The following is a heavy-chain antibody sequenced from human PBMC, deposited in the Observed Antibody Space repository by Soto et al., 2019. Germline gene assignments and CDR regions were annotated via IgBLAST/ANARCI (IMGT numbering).Heavy chain of an antibody. D-gene: IGHD2-21*02. CDR3: ARQRTSVVTKAYFDV. CDR2: IYYSGST. V-gene: IGHV4-39*01. J-gene: IGHJ4*02. Sequence: PSETLSLTCTVTGDSISSRSYYWGWIRQPPGKGLEWIGSIYYSGSTYNNPSLRSRASISIDTSKDQFSLKLKSVTAADTALYFCARQRTSVVTKAYFDVWGPGSLVTVSS. CDR1: GDSISSRSYY.